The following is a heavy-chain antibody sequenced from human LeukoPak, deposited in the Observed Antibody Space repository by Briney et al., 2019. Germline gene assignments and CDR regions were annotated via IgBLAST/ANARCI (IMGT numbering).Heavy chain of an antibody. V-gene: IGHV1-18*01. Sequence: ASVKVSCKASGYTFTSYGISWVRQAPGQGLEWMGWISAYNGNTNYAQKLQGRVTMTTDTSTSTAYMELSGLRSEDTAFYYCVLYSSNWERVSWGQGTLVTVSS. CDR3: VLYSSNWERVS. CDR1: GYTFTSYG. J-gene: IGHJ5*02. CDR2: ISAYNGNT. D-gene: IGHD2-2*01.